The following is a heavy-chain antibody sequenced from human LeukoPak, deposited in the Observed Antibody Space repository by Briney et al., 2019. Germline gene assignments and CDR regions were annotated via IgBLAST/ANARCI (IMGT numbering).Heavy chain of an antibody. Sequence: GAPLSLSWAASGFIFSYYYMSWIRQAPGKGQEWVLYSSGSGGNTTSEASVKCRFTVSTDNAKNSLYLLMNSLRAEDTAVYYCARLDSIAAAGTYDHWGQGTLVTVSS. CDR3: ARLDSIAAAGTYDH. CDR1: GFIFSYYY. CDR2: SSGSGGNT. D-gene: IGHD6-13*01. V-gene: IGHV3-11*03. J-gene: IGHJ4*02.